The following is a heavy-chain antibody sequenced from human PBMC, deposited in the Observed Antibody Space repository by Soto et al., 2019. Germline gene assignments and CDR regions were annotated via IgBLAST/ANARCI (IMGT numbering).Heavy chain of an antibody. J-gene: IGHJ6*02. CDR1: GFTFSSYG. Sequence: GGSLRLSCAASGFTFSSYGMHWVRQAPGKGLEWVAVISYDGSNKYYADSVEGRFTISRDNSKNTLYLQMNSLRAEDTAVYYCAKDQEEMVTPYYGMDVWGQGTTVTVSS. CDR3: AKDQEEMVTPYYGMDV. D-gene: IGHD5-18*01. CDR2: ISYDGSNK. V-gene: IGHV3-30*18.